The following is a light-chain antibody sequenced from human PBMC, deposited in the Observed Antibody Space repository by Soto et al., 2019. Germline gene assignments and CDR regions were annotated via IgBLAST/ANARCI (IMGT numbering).Light chain of an antibody. J-gene: IGKJ2*01. CDR2: GVF. Sequence: QSPGAVSLSPGERATLSCRTSQSVNNNYLAWYQQKPGQAPRLLIYGVFNRATGSPDRFSGSGSGTDFTLTISGLEPEDSAVSYCQHYDGSPRTFGQGTKLEIK. CDR1: QSVNNNY. V-gene: IGKV3-20*01. CDR3: QHYDGSPRT.